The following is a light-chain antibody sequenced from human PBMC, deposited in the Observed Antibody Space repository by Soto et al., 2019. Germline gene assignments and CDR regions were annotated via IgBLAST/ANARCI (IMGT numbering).Light chain of an antibody. V-gene: IGKV3-20*01. J-gene: IGKJ4*01. CDR3: QQYGYSAT. CDR2: AAS. Sequence: EIVLTQSPGTLSLSPGEGATLSCRASQSVTSSYLAWYQQKPGQAPRLLIYAASSRATGIPDRFSGSGSGTDFTLTISRLEPEDFAVYYCQQYGYSATFGGGTKVDIK. CDR1: QSVTSSY.